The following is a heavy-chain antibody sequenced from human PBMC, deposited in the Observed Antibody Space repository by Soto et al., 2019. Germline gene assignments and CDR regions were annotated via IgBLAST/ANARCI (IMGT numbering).Heavy chain of an antibody. J-gene: IGHJ5*02. V-gene: IGHV4-39*01. CDR3: ARHQSHSSSYVDP. CDR2: IFYSGNT. CDR1: GGSISSSSYY. D-gene: IGHD6-13*01. Sequence: QLQLQESGPGLVKPSETLSLTCTVSGGSISSSSYYWGWIRQPPGTGLEWIGSIFYSGNTYYNPSLKSRVTISVDTSKNQFSLKLSSVTAADTAVYYCARHQSHSSSYVDPWGQGTLVTVSS.